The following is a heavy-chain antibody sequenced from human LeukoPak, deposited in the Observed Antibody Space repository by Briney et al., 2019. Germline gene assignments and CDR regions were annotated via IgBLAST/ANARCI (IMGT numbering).Heavy chain of an antibody. CDR2: ISGSGGST. CDR1: GFTFSSYA. J-gene: IGHJ4*02. Sequence: GGSLRLSCAASGFTFSSYAMSWVRQAPGKGLEWVSAISGSGGSTYYADSVKGRFTISRDNSKNTLYLQMNSLRAEDTAVYYCARADCTNGVCYTGVDYWGQGTLVTVSS. D-gene: IGHD2-8*01. CDR3: ARADCTNGVCYTGVDY. V-gene: IGHV3-23*01.